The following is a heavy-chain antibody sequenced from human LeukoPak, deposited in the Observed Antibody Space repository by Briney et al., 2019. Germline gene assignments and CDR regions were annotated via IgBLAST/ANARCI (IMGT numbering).Heavy chain of an antibody. CDR2: MYSSGNT. CDR1: GGSISSYY. J-gene: IGHJ4*02. D-gene: IGHD6-19*01. CDR3: ARSGPIAVAGVDY. Sequence: PSETLSLTCIVSGGSISSYYWSWIRQPAGKGLEWIGRMYSSGNTNYNPTLKSRVTISVDKSKNQFSLKLSSVTAADTAVYYCARSGPIAVAGVDYWGQGTLVTVSS. V-gene: IGHV4-4*07.